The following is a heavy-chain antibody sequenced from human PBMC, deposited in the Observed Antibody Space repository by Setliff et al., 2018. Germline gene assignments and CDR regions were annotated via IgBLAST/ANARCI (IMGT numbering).Heavy chain of an antibody. CDR2: IIPIFGTA. CDR3: ARDGDNYYDSSGYYLNHAFDI. Sequence: GASVKVSCKASGGTFSSYAISWVRQAPGQGLEWMGGIIPIFGTANYAQKSQGRVTITADESTSTAYMELSSLRSEDTAVYYCARDGDNYYDSSGYYLNHAFDIWGQGTMVT. D-gene: IGHD3-22*01. CDR1: GGTFSSYA. V-gene: IGHV1-69*13. J-gene: IGHJ3*02.